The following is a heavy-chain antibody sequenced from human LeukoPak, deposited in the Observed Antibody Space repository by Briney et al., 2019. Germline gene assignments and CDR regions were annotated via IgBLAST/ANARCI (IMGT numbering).Heavy chain of an antibody. CDR3: ARGTGPAAFDI. V-gene: IGHV4-59*01. D-gene: IGHD3/OR15-3a*01. Sequence: PSETLSLTCTVSGGSISSYYWSWIRQPPGKGLEWIGYIYYSGSTNYNPSLKSRVTISVDTSKNQFSLKLSSVTAADTAVYYCARGTGPAAFDIWGQGTMVTVSS. CDR1: GGSISSYY. J-gene: IGHJ3*02. CDR2: IYYSGST.